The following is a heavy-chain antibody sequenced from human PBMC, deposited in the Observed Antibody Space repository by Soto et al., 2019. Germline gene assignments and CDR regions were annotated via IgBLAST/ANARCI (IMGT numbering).Heavy chain of an antibody. J-gene: IGHJ4*02. Sequence: PGGSQRLTCAASGFTFSSYGMHWVRQAPGKGLEWVAVIWYDGSNKYYADSVKGRFTISRDNSKNTLYLQMNSLRAEDTAVYYCARDLFKYYDILTGPFDYWGQGTLVTVSS. CDR3: ARDLFKYYDILTGPFDY. D-gene: IGHD3-9*01. CDR1: GFTFSSYG. V-gene: IGHV3-33*01. CDR2: IWYDGSNK.